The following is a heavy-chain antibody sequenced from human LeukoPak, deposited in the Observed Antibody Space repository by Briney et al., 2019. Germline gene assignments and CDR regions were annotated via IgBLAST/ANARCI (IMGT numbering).Heavy chain of an antibody. Sequence: PGGSLRLSCAASGFTFSNYWMSWVRQAPGKGLEWVANIKQDGSEKYYVDSVKGRFTISRDNAKNSLYLQMNSLRAEDTAVYYCARAYSSSPGFFDYWGQGTLVTVSS. V-gene: IGHV3-7*01. CDR1: GFTFSNYW. CDR2: IKQDGSEK. J-gene: IGHJ4*02. CDR3: ARAYSSSPGFFDY. D-gene: IGHD6-6*01.